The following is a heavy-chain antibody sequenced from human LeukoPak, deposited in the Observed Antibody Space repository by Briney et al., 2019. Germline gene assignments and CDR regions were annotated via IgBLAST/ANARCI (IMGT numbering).Heavy chain of an antibody. CDR3: ARLWSSGWYWGGPYNWFDP. Sequence: SETLSLTCAVYGGSFSTYFWSWIRQPPGKGLEWIGEIDHSGSTNYNPSLKSRVTISVDTSKNQFSLKLTSVTAADTAVYYCARLWSSGWYWGGPYNWFDPWGQGTLVTVSS. D-gene: IGHD6-19*01. J-gene: IGHJ5*02. CDR1: GGSFSTYF. V-gene: IGHV4-34*01. CDR2: IDHSGST.